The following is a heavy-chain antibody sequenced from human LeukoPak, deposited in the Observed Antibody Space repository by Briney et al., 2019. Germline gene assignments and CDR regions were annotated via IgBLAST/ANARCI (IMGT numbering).Heavy chain of an antibody. V-gene: IGHV3-64D*06. CDR1: GFTFSSYA. CDR3: VKDSGYDFLDY. CDR2: ISSNGGST. D-gene: IGHD5-12*01. J-gene: IGHJ4*02. Sequence: GGSLRLSCSASGFTFSSYAMHWARQAPGKGLEYVSAISSNGGSTYYADSVKGRFTISRDNSKNTLYLQMSSLRAEDTAVYYCVKDSGYDFLDYWGQGTLVTVSS.